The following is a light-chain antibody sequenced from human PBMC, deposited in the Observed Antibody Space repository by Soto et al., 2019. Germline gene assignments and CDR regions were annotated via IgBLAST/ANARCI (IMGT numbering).Light chain of an antibody. J-gene: IGKJ4*01. V-gene: IGKV3-20*01. CDR2: DVS. Sequence: EIVLTQSPATLSLSPGERATLSCRASQSVTSYLAWYQQKPGQAPRLLIYDVSNRASGIPARFSGSGSETDFTLTISGLEPEDFAMYYCQQYGSSPPLTFGGGTKVDIK. CDR1: QSVTSY. CDR3: QQYGSSPPLT.